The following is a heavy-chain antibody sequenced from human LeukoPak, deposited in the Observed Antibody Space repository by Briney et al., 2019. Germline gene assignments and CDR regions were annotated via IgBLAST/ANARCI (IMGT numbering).Heavy chain of an antibody. CDR2: VNPNNGVP. CDR3: AREVGYSSGYYGRFDP. D-gene: IGHD3-22*01. CDR1: GGTFSSYA. J-gene: IGHJ5*02. Sequence: ASVKVSCKASGGTFSSYAISWVRQAPGQGLEWMGRVNPNNGVPNYAQKFQGRVTMTRDTAISTFYMELSSLRSDDTAVYFCAREVGYSSGYYGRFDPWGQGTLVIVSS. V-gene: IGHV1-2*06.